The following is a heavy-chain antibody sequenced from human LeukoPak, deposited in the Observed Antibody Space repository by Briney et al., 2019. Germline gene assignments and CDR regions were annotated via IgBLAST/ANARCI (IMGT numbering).Heavy chain of an antibody. CDR2: IKQDGSEK. D-gene: IGHD6-19*01. J-gene: IGHJ4*02. CDR3: ARDGSGYSSGWYSDY. CDR1: GFTFSSYW. V-gene: IGHV3-7*03. Sequence: GGSLRLSCAASGFTFSSYWMSWVRQAPGKGLEWVANIKQDGSEKYYVASVKGRFTISRDNAKNSLYLQMNSLRAEDTAVYYCARDGSGYSSGWYSDYWGQGTLVTVSS.